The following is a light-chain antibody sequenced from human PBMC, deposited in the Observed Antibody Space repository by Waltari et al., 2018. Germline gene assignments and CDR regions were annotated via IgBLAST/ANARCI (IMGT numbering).Light chain of an antibody. CDR2: RNN. J-gene: IGLJ3*02. CDR1: RSNIGTNT. CDR3: ASWDDSLNGPV. V-gene: IGLV1-44*01. Sequence: SVLTQPPSASGTPGQRVTISCSGSRSNIGTNTVNWYQQLPGAAPKVLIYRNNQRPSGVPDRFSGSKSVTSASLAISGLQSEDEAAYFCASWDDSLNGPVFGGGTTLTVL.